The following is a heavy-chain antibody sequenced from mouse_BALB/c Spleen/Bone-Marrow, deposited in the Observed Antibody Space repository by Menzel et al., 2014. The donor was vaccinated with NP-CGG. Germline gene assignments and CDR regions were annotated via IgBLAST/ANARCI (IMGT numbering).Heavy chain of an antibody. Sequence: EVQLQQSGAEPVKPGASVKLSCTASGFNIKDTYMHWVKQRPEQGLEWIGRIDPANGNTKYDPKFQGKATITADTSSNTAYLQLSSLTSEDTAVYYCARGYYDYVYAMDYWGQGTSVTVSS. D-gene: IGHD2-4*01. J-gene: IGHJ4*01. CDR1: GFNIKDTY. CDR2: IDPANGNT. V-gene: IGHV14-3*02. CDR3: ARGYYDYVYAMDY.